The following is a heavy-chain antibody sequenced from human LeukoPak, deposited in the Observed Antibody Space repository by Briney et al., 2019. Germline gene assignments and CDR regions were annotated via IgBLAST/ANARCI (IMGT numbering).Heavy chain of an antibody. Sequence: PGGSLRLSCAASGFTFSSYGMHWVRQAPGKGLEWVAYIQYDGSNEQYADSVKGRFTISRDNSKNTLYLHMNSLGADDTAVYYCAKVTTLVRGVYMARRNYFMDVWGKGTTVTVSS. CDR3: AKVTTLVRGVYMARRNYFMDV. CDR1: GFTFSSYG. D-gene: IGHD3-10*01. CDR2: IQYDGSNE. V-gene: IGHV3-30*02. J-gene: IGHJ6*03.